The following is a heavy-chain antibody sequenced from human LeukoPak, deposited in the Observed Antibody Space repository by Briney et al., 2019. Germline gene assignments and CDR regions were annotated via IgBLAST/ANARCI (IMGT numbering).Heavy chain of an antibody. CDR2: ISQSGST. Sequence: PSGTLSLTCAVSGGSISSSQWWSWVRQSPEKGLEWIGEISQSGSTNYNPSLKSRVTILVDKSKNQVSLKLSSVTAADTAVYYCARGIRVPLVPAANGAFDIWGQGTMVTVSS. J-gene: IGHJ3*02. D-gene: IGHD2-2*01. CDR3: ARGIRVPLVPAANGAFDI. CDR1: GGSISSSQW. V-gene: IGHV4-4*02.